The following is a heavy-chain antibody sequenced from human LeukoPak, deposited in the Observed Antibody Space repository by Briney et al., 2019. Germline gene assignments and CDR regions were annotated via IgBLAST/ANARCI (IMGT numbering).Heavy chain of an antibody. D-gene: IGHD7-27*01. Sequence: GGALRLSCAASGFTFSTYWCHWVRQAPGQGLIWVSRIDDDGTTINYADSVRGRFAISRDNAKNTLYLEMNSLRAEDTAVYYCARDLSGRDDYWGQGTLVTVSS. CDR3: ARDLSGRDDY. CDR1: GFTFSTYW. CDR2: IDDDGTTI. V-gene: IGHV3-74*01. J-gene: IGHJ4*02.